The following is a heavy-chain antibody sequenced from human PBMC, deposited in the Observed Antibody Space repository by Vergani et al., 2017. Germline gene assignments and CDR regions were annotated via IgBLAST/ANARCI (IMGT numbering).Heavy chain of an antibody. J-gene: IGHJ3*02. Sequence: QVQLQESGPGLVKPSETLSLTCAVSGYSISSGYYWGWIRPPPGKGLEWIGSIYHSGSTYYNPSLKSRVTISVDPSKNQFSLKLSSVTAADTAVYYCARSITMIVVVRADAFDIWGQGTMVTVSS. CDR1: GYSISSGYY. CDR3: ARSITMIVVVRADAFDI. CDR2: IYHSGST. V-gene: IGHV4-38-2*01. D-gene: IGHD3-22*01.